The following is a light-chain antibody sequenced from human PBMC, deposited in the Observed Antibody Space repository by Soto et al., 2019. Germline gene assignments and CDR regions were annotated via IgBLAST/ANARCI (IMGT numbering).Light chain of an antibody. V-gene: IGKV3-20*01. CDR1: QSVSSSY. J-gene: IGKJ1*01. Sequence: EIVLTQSPGTLSLSPGERATLSCRASQSVSSSYLAWYQQKPGQAPRLLIYGASSRATGIPDRFSGSGSGTDFTLTISRVEPGDFAVYYCQQYGSSSWTFGQGTKVEIK. CDR2: GAS. CDR3: QQYGSSSWT.